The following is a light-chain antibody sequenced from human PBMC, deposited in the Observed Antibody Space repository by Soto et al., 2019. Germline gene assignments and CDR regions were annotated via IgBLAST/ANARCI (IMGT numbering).Light chain of an antibody. V-gene: IGKV1-5*03. CDR1: QSISSW. CDR3: QQYNSYSWT. CDR2: KAS. Sequence: DIQMTQSPSTLSASVGDRVTITCRASQSISSWLAWYQQKPGKAPKLLIYKASSLESGVPSSVSGSGSGTEFPLTISSLQPDDFATYYCQQYNSYSWTFGQGTKVDIK. J-gene: IGKJ1*01.